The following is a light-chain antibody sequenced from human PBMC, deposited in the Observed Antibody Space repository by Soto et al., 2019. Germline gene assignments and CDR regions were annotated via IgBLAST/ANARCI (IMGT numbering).Light chain of an antibody. Sequence: DIHMTQSPSTLSASVGDRVTITCRASQNINSWLAWYQQKPGKAPKLLIYEASSLEKGVPARFGGSGSGTEFTLTISSLQXXXFATYYCQQYNVYSWTFGQGTKVDIK. CDR1: QNINSW. J-gene: IGKJ1*01. CDR3: QQYNVYSWT. V-gene: IGKV1-5*03. CDR2: EAS.